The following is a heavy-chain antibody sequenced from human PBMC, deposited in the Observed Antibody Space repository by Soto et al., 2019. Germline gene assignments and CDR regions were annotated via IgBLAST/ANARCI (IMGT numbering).Heavy chain of an antibody. D-gene: IGHD6-19*01. CDR2: ISYDGSNK. CDR1: GFTFSSYG. J-gene: IGHJ6*02. V-gene: IGHV3-30*18. CDR3: AKDLSPGIAVAGAPYYSYYGMDV. Sequence: GGSLRLSCAASGFTFSSYGMHWVRQAPGKGLEWVAVISYDGSNKYYADSVKGRFTISRDNSKNTLYLQMNSLRAEDTAVYYWAKDLSPGIAVAGAPYYSYYGMDVWGQGTTVTVSS.